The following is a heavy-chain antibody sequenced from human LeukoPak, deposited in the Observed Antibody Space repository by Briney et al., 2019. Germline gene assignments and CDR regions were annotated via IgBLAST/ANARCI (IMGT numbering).Heavy chain of an antibody. CDR1: GFTFTSNW. V-gene: IGHV3-74*01. J-gene: IGHJ4*02. D-gene: IGHD1-26*01. CDR3: VYSGNFRFDY. CDR2: ISPAETST. Sequence: VRTPRLSCAASGFTFTSNWIHWVPQVPGKGLVWVTRISPAETSTTYADSVKGRFTISRDNFKNTLYLQMNTLRAEDTAVYYCVYSGNFRFDYWGQGTLVTVSS.